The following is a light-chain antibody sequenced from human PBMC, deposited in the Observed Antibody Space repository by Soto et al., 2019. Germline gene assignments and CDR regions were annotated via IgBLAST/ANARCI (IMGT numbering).Light chain of an antibody. CDR1: QSISSW. CDR2: KAS. Sequence: DIQMTQSPSTLSASVGDRVTITCRASQSISSWLAWYQQKPGKAPKLLIYKASSLESGVPSWFSGSGSGTEFTLTSISLQPDDFATYYCQQYNSYSPYTFGQGTKLEIK. J-gene: IGKJ2*01. CDR3: QQYNSYSPYT. V-gene: IGKV1-5*03.